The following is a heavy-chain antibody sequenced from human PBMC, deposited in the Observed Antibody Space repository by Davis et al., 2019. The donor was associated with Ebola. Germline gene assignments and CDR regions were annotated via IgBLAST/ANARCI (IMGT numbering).Heavy chain of an antibody. CDR2: IKQDGGEK. Sequence: GESLKISCAASGFTFSSYWMSWVRQAPGKGPEWVAIIKQDGGEKYYVDSVKGRFTISRDNAKNSLFLQMNDLRADDTALYYCASGDGRGNSYDMDVWGQGTTIIVSS. V-gene: IGHV3-7*03. CDR1: GFTFSSYW. J-gene: IGHJ6*02. D-gene: IGHD4-23*01. CDR3: ASGDGRGNSYDMDV.